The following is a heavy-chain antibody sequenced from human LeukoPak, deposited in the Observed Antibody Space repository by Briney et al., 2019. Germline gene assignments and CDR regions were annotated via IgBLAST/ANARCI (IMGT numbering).Heavy chain of an antibody. J-gene: IGHJ4*02. CDR1: GYTFTSYD. CDR3: ARVGRSRYCSSTSCYAFDY. Sequence: ASVKVSCKASGYTFTSYDINWVRQATGQGLEWMGWMNPNSGNTGYAQKFQGRVTMTRNTTISTAYMELSRLRSDDTAVYYCARVGRSRYCSSTSCYAFDYWGQGTLVTVSS. D-gene: IGHD2-2*01. V-gene: IGHV1-8*01. CDR2: MNPNSGNT.